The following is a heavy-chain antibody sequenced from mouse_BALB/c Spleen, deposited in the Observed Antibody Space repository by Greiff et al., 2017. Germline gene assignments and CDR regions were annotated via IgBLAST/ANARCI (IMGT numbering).Heavy chain of an antibody. CDR2: ISCYNGAT. Sequence: LVKTGASVKISCKASGYSFTGYYMHWVKQSHGKSLEWIGYISCYNGATSYNQKFKGKATFTVDTSSSTAYMQLNSLTSEDSAVYYCARGAYGNYWFAYWGQGTLVTVSA. D-gene: IGHD2-10*02. CDR1: GYSFTGYY. V-gene: IGHV1S34*01. J-gene: IGHJ3*01. CDR3: ARGAYGNYWFAY.